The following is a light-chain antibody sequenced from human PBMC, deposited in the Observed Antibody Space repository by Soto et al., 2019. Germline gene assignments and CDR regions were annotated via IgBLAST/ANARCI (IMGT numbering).Light chain of an antibody. CDR2: GAS. CDR3: QHYNSYSEA. Sequence: EIVLTQSPGTLSLSPGERATLSCRASQSVSNSYLAWYQQKPGQAPRLLMYGASNRATGIPDRFSGSGSETDFTLTISRLEPEDFATYYCQHYNSYSEAFGQGTKVDIK. J-gene: IGKJ1*01. V-gene: IGKV3-20*01. CDR1: QSVSNSY.